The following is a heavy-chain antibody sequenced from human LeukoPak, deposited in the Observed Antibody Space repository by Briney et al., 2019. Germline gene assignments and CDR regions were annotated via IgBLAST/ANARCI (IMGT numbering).Heavy chain of an antibody. J-gene: IGHJ4*02. CDR1: GGSVSGYY. CDR2: VYYSGST. CDR3: ARIHRYCSGGACYVLDN. D-gene: IGHD2-15*01. Sequence: PSETLSLTCVVSGGSVSGYYWGWIRQPPGRGLEWIGYVYYSGSTNYNPSFKSRITISVDTSRNHSSLQLSSVTAADTAVCYCARIHRYCSGGACYVLDNWGQGTLVAVSS. V-gene: IGHV4-59*02.